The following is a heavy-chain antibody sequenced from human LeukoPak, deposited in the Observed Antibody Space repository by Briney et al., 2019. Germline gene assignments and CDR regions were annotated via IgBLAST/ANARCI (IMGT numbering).Heavy chain of an antibody. J-gene: IGHJ4*02. CDR1: GGSISSYY. D-gene: IGHD5-18*01. CDR2: IYYSGST. CDR3: ASSRGYSYGPPDY. V-gene: IGHV4-39*07. Sequence: PSETLSLTCTVSGGSISSYYWGWIRQPPGKGLEWIGSIYYSGSTYNNPSLKSRVTISVDTSKNQFSLKLSSVTAADTAVYYCASSRGYSYGPPDYWGQGTLVTVSS.